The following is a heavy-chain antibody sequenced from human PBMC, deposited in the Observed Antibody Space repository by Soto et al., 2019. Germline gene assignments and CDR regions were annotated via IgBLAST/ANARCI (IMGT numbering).Heavy chain of an antibody. Sequence: SQTLSLTCAISGDSVSSNSAAWNWIRQSPSRGLEWVGRTYYRSKWYNDYAVSVKRRITINPDTSKNQFSLQLNSVTPEDTAVYYCARGTRSYDFWRGSKDYYYYYGMDVWGQGTTVTVSS. CDR2: TYYRSKWYN. CDR1: GDSVSSNSAA. CDR3: ARGTRSYDFWRGSKDYYYYYGMDV. V-gene: IGHV6-1*01. D-gene: IGHD3-3*01. J-gene: IGHJ6*02.